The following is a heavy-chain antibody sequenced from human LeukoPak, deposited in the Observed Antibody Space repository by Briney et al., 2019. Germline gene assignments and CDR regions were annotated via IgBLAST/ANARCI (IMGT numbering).Heavy chain of an antibody. CDR2: INPNSGGT. J-gene: IGHJ5*02. CDR3: ARGVVPAANWFDP. V-gene: IGHV1-2*02. Sequence: ASVKVSCKASGYTFTGYYMHWVRQAPGQGLEWMGWINPNSGGTNYAQKFQGRVTMTRDTSISTAYMELSRLRSDDTAVYYCARGVVPAANWFDPWGQGTLATVSS. CDR1: GYTFTGYY. D-gene: IGHD2-2*01.